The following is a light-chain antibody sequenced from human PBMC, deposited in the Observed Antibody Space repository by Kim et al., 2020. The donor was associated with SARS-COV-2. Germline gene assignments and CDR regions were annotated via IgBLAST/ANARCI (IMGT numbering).Light chain of an antibody. CDR2: DVS. J-gene: IGLJ1*01. CDR3: SSDMVSTASV. Sequence: QSALTQPPSVSGSPGQSITISCTGTSKDIGAYNYVSWYQHHPGKAPKLMIYDVSNRPSGVSSRFSGSKSGNTASLTISGLQPEDEADYYCSSDMVSTASVFGTGTKVTVL. V-gene: IGLV2-14*01. CDR1: SKDIGAYNY.